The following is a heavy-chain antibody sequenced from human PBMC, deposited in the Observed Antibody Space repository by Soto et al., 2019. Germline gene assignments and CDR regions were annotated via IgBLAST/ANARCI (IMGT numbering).Heavy chain of an antibody. CDR1: GGAVNTRRYL. J-gene: IGHJ3*02. CDR3: GRIPTMLIAFDI. D-gene: IGHD2-2*02. CDR2: VDNSGNT. V-gene: IGHV4-61*01. Sequence: QVQLQESGPRQVKPSETLSLTCTVSGGAVNTRRYLWSWIRQPPGETLEWIGSVDNSGNTKFNPSLKSRITMSLDTSKNLFSLRLSSVTAADTAMYYCGRIPTMLIAFDIWRQGTMVTVSS.